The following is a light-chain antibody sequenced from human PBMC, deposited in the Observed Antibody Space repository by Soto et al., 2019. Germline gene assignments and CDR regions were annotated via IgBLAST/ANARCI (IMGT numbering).Light chain of an antibody. J-gene: IGLJ1*01. Sequence: QSALTQPVSVSGSPGESITISCTGTSSDVGGHNYAAWYQHHPGKAPKLMISAVTKRPSGVSTRFSGSKSGNTASLTISGLQAEDETNYYCIAFRFASTLCVSGTRTKVTVL. CDR1: SSDVGGHNY. CDR2: AVT. CDR3: IAFRFASTLCV. V-gene: IGLV2-14*01.